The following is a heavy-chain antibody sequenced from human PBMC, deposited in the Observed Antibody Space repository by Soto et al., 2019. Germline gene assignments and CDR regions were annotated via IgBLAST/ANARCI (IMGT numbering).Heavy chain of an antibody. J-gene: IGHJ4*02. Sequence: GASVKVSCEGSGFTFTTYGISWGRQAPGQGLEWMGWISAYNGNTNYAQKLQGRVTMTTDTSTSTAYMELRSLRSDDTAVYYCARGFGIAAAGYFDYWGQGTLVTVSS. CDR1: GFTFTTYG. V-gene: IGHV1-18*01. CDR3: ARGFGIAAAGYFDY. CDR2: ISAYNGNT. D-gene: IGHD6-13*01.